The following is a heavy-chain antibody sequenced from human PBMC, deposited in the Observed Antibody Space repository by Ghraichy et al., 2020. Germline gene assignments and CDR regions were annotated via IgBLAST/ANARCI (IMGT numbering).Heavy chain of an antibody. J-gene: IGHJ6*03. CDR2: IRYDGSYQ. CDR3: AKPSSSWHHYYYYMDV. V-gene: IGHV3-30*02. CDR1: GFTFSSYG. D-gene: IGHD6-13*01. Sequence: LSLTCAASGFTFSSYGMHWVRQAPGKGLEWVAFIRYDGSYQYYADSMKGRFTISRDNSKNTLYLQMNSLRAEDTAVYYCAKPSSSWHHYYYYMDVWGKGTTVTVSS.